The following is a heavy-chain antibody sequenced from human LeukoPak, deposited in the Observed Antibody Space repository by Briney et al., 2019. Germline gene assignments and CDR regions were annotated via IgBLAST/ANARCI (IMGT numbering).Heavy chain of an antibody. CDR2: ISNSGSNK. J-gene: IGHJ4*02. Sequence: SGRSLRLSCAASGFTFSSYTMNWVRQAPGKGLEWVSFISNSGSNKYYADSVKGRFTSSRDNSKNTLYLQMNSLRAEDTAVYYCAKDLKEYSYGYHIDYWGQGTLVTVSS. CDR1: GFTFSSYT. V-gene: IGHV3-30*02. CDR3: AKDLKEYSYGYHIDY. D-gene: IGHD5-18*01.